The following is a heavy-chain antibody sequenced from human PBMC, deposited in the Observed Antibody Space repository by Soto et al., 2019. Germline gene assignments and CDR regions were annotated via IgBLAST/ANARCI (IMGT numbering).Heavy chain of an antibody. J-gene: IGHJ6*02. Sequence: ASVKVACKASGYTFTSYGISWVRQAPGQGLEWMGWISAYNGNTNYAQKPQGRVTMTTDTSTSTAYMELRSLRSDDTAVYYCARDKSFLTIFGVVIEENYYYYGMDVWGQGTTVTVSS. D-gene: IGHD3-3*01. V-gene: IGHV1-18*04. CDR3: ARDKSFLTIFGVVIEENYYYYGMDV. CDR1: GYTFTSYG. CDR2: ISAYNGNT.